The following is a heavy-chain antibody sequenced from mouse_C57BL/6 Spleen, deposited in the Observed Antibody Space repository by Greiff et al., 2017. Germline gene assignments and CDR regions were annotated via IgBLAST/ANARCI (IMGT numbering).Heavy chain of an antibody. V-gene: IGHV1-81*01. CDR2: INPRGGNT. CDR3: ARSCTAVVGGRFGY. Sequence: VKLQQSGAELVRPGASVKLSCKASGYTFTSYGMRWVKQRPGQGLEWIGEINPRGGNTYYNEKFKGKATLTADKSSSTAYMELRSLTSEDSAVYYCARSCTAVVGGRFGYWGQGTLVTVSA. J-gene: IGHJ3*01. D-gene: IGHD1-1*01. CDR1: GYTFTSYG.